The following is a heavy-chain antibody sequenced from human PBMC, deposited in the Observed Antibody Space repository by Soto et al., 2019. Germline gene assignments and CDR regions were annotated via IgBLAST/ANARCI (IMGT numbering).Heavy chain of an antibody. CDR3: AHTVDAYWASLYYFDY. J-gene: IGHJ4*02. CDR2: IYWDEDN. V-gene: IGHV2-5*02. Sequence: QITLKESGPTLVKPTQTLTLTCTFSGFSLSTSGVGVGWIRQPPGKALEWLALIYWDEDNRYSPSLKNRLTITKDTSKNQVVLTMTNMDPVDTATYYCAHTVDAYWASLYYFDYWGQGTLVTVSS. D-gene: IGHD2-15*01. CDR1: GFSLSTSGVG.